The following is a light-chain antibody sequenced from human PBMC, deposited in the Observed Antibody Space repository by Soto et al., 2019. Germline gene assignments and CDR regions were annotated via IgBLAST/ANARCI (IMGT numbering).Light chain of an antibody. CDR1: QSVSTF. CDR2: DAS. V-gene: IGKV3-11*01. J-gene: IGKJ1*01. Sequence: EIVLTQSPATLSLSPGERAALSYRASQSVSTFLAWCQHKPGQAPRLLIYDASNRATGIPARFSGSGSGTDFTLTISSLEPEDFAVYYCHQRSNCWTFGQGTKVEI. CDR3: HQRSNCWT.